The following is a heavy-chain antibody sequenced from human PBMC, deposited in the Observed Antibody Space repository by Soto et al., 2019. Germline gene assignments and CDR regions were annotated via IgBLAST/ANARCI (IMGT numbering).Heavy chain of an antibody. CDR2: MSYDGSHK. CDR3: AKDPNDSSGSINWFDP. J-gene: IGHJ5*02. CDR1: GFTFSSYG. D-gene: IGHD3-22*01. V-gene: IGHV3-30*18. Sequence: QVQLVESGGGVVQPGRSLRLSCEASGFTFSSYGMHWVRQAPGKGLEWLAVMSYDGSHKQYADSVKGRFTISRDNSKNRLYLQMNSLRTEDTAVYYCAKDPNDSSGSINWFDPWGQGTLVTVSS.